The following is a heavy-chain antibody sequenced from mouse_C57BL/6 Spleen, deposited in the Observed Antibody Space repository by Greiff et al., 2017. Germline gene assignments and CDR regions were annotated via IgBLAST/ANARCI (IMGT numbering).Heavy chain of an antibody. J-gene: IGHJ4*01. CDR2: ISSGSSTI. CDR3: ARRDYGSSYAMDY. CDR1: GFTFSDYG. D-gene: IGHD1-1*01. V-gene: IGHV5-17*01. Sequence: EVMLVESGGGLVKPGGSLKLSCAASGFTFSDYGMHWVRQAPEKGLEWVAYISSGSSTIYYADTVKGRFTISRDNAKNTLFLQMASLRSEATAMYYCARRDYGSSYAMDYWGQGTSVTVSS.